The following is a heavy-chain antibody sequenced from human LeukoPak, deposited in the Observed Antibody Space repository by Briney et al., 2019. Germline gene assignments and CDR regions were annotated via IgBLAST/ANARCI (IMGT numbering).Heavy chain of an antibody. CDR2: IVYSGTT. D-gene: IGHD6-13*01. Sequence: HKGMGLEWIGHIVYSGTTNYNPSLKSRVTMLIDTSKNQFSLKLSSVTAADTAVYYCARRRAAAGRRYFDYCGQGTLVTVSS. J-gene: IGHJ4*02. V-gene: IGHV4-59*12. CDR3: ARRRAAAGRRYFDY.